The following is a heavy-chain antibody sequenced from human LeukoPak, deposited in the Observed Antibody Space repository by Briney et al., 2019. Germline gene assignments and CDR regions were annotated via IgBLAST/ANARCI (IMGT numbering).Heavy chain of an antibody. CDR1: GFTFSTYS. CDR3: ARGLQRITDWYFDL. CDR2: IDSSSTYI. Sequence: GGSLRLSCAASGFTFSTYSMNWVRQAPGKGLEWVSSIDSSSTYIYYADSLKGRFTISRDNAKNSLFLQVNSLRAEDTAVYCCARGLQRITDWYFDLWGRGTLVTVSS. V-gene: IGHV3-21*01. J-gene: IGHJ2*01. D-gene: IGHD1-14*01.